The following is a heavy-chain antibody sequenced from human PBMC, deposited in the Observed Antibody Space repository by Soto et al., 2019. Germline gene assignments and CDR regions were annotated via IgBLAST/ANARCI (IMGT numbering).Heavy chain of an antibody. Sequence: ASVKVSCKASGYTFTSYAMHWVRQAPGQRLEWMGWINAGNGNTKYSQKFQGRVTITRDTSASTAYMELSSLRSEDTAAYYCARATTYYDILTGYYADAFDIWGQGTMVTVSS. V-gene: IGHV1-3*01. D-gene: IGHD3-9*01. CDR3: ARATTYYDILTGYYADAFDI. J-gene: IGHJ3*02. CDR2: INAGNGNT. CDR1: GYTFTSYA.